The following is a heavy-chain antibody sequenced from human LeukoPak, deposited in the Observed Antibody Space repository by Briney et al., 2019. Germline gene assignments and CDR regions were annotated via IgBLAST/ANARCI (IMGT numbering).Heavy chain of an antibody. V-gene: IGHV4-61*02. D-gene: IGHD3-16*01. CDR2: IYTSGST. Sequence: SETLSLTCTVSGGSISSGSYYWSWIRQPAGKGLEWIGRIYTSGSTNYNPSLKSRVTISVDTSMNQFSLKLSSVTAADTAVYYCAREGVYWGQGTLVTVSS. J-gene: IGHJ4*02. CDR1: GGSISSGSYY. CDR3: AREGVY.